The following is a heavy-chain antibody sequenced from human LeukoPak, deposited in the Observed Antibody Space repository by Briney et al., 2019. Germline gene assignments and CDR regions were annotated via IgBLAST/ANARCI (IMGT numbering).Heavy chain of an antibody. Sequence: HPGGSLRLSCAASGFTFDDYAMHWVRQAPGKGLEWVSGISWNSGSIGYADSVKGRFTISRDNAKNSLYLQMNSLRAEDTALYYCAKALSYTVTTLAFDIWGQGTMVTVSS. CDR2: ISWNSGSI. CDR3: AKALSYTVTTLAFDI. V-gene: IGHV3-9*01. D-gene: IGHD4-11*01. J-gene: IGHJ3*02. CDR1: GFTFDDYA.